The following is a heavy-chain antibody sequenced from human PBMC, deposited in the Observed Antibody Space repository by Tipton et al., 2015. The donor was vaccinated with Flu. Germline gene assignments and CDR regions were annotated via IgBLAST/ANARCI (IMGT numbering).Heavy chain of an antibody. CDR3: ARDRDYSGSLGGDY. V-gene: IGHV3-33*08. CDR2: IWYDGSNK. J-gene: IGHJ4*02. D-gene: IGHD2-15*01. Sequence: SLRLSCAASGFTFSSYGMHWVRQAPGKGLEWVAVIWYDGSNKYYADSVKGRFTISRDNSKNTLYLQMNSLRAEDTAVYYCARDRDYSGSLGGDYWGQGTLVTVSS. CDR1: GFTFSSYG.